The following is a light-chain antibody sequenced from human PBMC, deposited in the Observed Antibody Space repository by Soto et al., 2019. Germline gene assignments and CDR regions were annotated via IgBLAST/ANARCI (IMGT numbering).Light chain of an antibody. V-gene: IGKV1-5*01. CDR1: QSVSAW. CDR2: DAS. J-gene: IGKJ1*01. Sequence: DIQMTQSPSTLSASVGDRVTITCRASQSVSAWLAWYQQKPGKAPKLLIYDASSLESGVPSRFSGSGSGTDFTLTISGVQHEDFATYYCQQSYFTPTFGQGTKVDIK. CDR3: QQSYFTPT.